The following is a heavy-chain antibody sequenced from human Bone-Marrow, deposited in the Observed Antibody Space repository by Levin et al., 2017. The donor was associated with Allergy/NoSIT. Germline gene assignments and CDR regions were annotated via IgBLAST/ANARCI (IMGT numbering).Heavy chain of an antibody. J-gene: IGHJ4*02. CDR2: ISGSSSTI. D-gene: IGHD6-6*01. V-gene: IGHV3-48*02. Sequence: LSLTCAASGFTLSSYIMNWVRQAPGKGLEWVSYISGSSSTIYYTDSVKGRFTISRDNAKNSLYLQMNSLRDEDTAVYYCAREYSSSSGKCLDYWGQGTLVTVSS. CDR1: GFTLSSYI. CDR3: AREYSSSSGKCLDY.